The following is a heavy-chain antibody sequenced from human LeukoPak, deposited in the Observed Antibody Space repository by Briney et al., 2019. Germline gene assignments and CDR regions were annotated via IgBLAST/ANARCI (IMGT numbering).Heavy chain of an antibody. CDR3: ARGGTGTTSSSYYYMDV. CDR2: ISSNGGST. V-gene: IGHV3-64*01. CDR1: GFTFSSYA. D-gene: IGHD1-7*01. Sequence: GGSLRLSCAASGFTFSSYAMHWVRQAPGKGLEYVSAISSNGGSTYYANSVKGRFTISRDNSKNTLYLQMGSLRAEDMAVYYCARGGTGTTSSSYYYMDVWGKGTTVTVSS. J-gene: IGHJ6*03.